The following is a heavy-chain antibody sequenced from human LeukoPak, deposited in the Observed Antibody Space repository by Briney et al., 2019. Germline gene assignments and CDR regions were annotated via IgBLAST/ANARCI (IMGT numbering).Heavy chain of an antibody. D-gene: IGHD3-9*01. J-gene: IGHJ4*02. CDR1: GFDFSSYG. Sequence: QPGRSLRLSCAASGFDFSSYGMSWVRQSPGKVLEWVSTFSASSTSTYYADSVKGRFTISRDNSKNTLYLQMNSLRDEDTAVYYCAKGDTYYALLTCFDFWGPGTLVTVSS. V-gene: IGHV3-23*01. CDR3: AKGDTYYALLTCFDF. CDR2: FSASSTST.